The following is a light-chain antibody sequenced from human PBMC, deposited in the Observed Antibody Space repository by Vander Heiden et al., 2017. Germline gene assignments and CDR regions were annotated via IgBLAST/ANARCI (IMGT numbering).Light chain of an antibody. CDR2: YAS. J-gene: IGKJ2*01. V-gene: IGKV3D-20*02. CDR1: QRVSSRY. Sequence: IVLTQSPAPLSLSPGERATLSCRASQRVSSRYVAWYQHQPAHPPRLLNYASTSAASALARGIGSGCGTAVFILISSRLQEDDVAEYYYQQKNWSPPYTFGQGTKLEIK. CDR3: QQKNWSPPYT.